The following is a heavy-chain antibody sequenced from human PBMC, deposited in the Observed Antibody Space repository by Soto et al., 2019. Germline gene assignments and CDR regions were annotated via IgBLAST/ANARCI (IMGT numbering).Heavy chain of an antibody. CDR3: AVGRYCSGGSCYGFIDY. V-gene: IGHV3-30-3*01. J-gene: IGHJ4*02. CDR1: GFTFSSHA. CDR2: ISYDGSNK. D-gene: IGHD2-15*01. Sequence: QVQLVESGGGVVQPGRSLRLSCAASGFTFSSHAMHWVRQAPGKGLDWVAVISYDGSNKYYADSVKGRFTISRDNSKNTLYLQMNSLRPEDTAVYYCAVGRYCSGGSCYGFIDYWGQGTLVTVSS.